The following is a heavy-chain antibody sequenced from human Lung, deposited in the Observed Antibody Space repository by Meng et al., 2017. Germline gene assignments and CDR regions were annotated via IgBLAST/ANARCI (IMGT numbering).Heavy chain of an antibody. CDR3: TKNDFYCLGY. V-gene: IGHV4-4*02. J-gene: IGHJ4*02. Sequence: QVRLKESGPGLVKPSGTLSLPRAVSGGSIRSDNWWSWVRQPPGKGLEWIGEIYHSGSTNYNPSLKSRITISVDKPKNQFSLTLSSVTAADTAVYYCTKNDFYCLGYWGQGTLVTVSS. CDR1: GGSIRSDNW. D-gene: IGHD2-21*01. CDR2: IYHSGST.